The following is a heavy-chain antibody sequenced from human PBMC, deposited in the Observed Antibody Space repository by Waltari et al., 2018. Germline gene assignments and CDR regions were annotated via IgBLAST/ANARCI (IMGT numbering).Heavy chain of an antibody. Sequence: EVQLVEAGGDLVQPGGSLRLSCAASGFTFSDYWMHWVRQAPGKGLGGVPRINGDVYGLTYSHSVQGRFTISRDNTKNTLYLQLNSLRAEDTAVYYCARKGGRGYTYGPFYFDYWGRGTLVTVSS. D-gene: IGHD5-18*01. CDR3: ARKGGRGYTYGPFYFDY. J-gene: IGHJ4*02. CDR2: INGDVYGL. V-gene: IGHV3-74*01. CDR1: GFTFSDYW.